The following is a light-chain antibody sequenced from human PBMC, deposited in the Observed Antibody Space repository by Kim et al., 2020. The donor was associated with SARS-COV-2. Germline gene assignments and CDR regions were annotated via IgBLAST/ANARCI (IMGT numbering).Light chain of an antibody. CDR3: SAWDNSLSAWV. V-gene: IGLV10-54*01. CDR1: INNVGNQG. CDR2: RDN. Sequence: QAGLTQPPSVSKGLRQTATLTCTGNINNVGNQGAAWLQQHQGHPPKLLFYRDNNRPSGISARFSASRSGSTASLTITGLQPEDEADYYCSAWDNSLSAWVFGGGTQLTVL. J-gene: IGLJ3*02.